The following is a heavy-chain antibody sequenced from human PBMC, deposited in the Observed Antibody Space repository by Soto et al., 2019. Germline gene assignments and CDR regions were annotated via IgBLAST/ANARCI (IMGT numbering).Heavy chain of an antibody. CDR3: ARMYSSGSGWFHP. D-gene: IGHD6-19*01. V-gene: IGHV4-31*02. CDR2: FYSSGSI. Sequence: SETLSLTCFVSGYFIGAGGYYWSWIRHHPGKGLEWIGSFYSSGSIIYNPSLRSRVSISGDMSTNQFSMSLTSVTAADTARYYCARMYSSGSGWFHPWGQGTLVT. J-gene: IGHJ5*02. CDR1: GYFIGAGGYY.